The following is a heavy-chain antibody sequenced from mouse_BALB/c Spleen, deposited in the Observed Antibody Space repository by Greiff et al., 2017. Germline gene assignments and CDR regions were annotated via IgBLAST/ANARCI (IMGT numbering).Heavy chain of an antibody. J-gene: IGHJ4*01. CDR1: GFTFSSYA. CDR3: ARDITTVVATPYYAMDY. D-gene: IGHD1-1*01. Sequence: EVMLVESGGGLVKPGGSLKLSCAASGFTFSSYAMSWVRQTPEKRLEWVASISSGGSTYYPDSVKGRFTISRDNARNILYLQMSSLRSEDTAMYYCARDITTVVATPYYAMDYWGQGTSVTVSS. V-gene: IGHV5-6-5*01. CDR2: ISSGGST.